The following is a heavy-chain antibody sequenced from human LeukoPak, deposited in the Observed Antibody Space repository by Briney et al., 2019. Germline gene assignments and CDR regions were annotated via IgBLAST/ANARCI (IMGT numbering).Heavy chain of an antibody. CDR2: ISGDGSNT. J-gene: IGHJ6*01. Sequence: GGSLRLSCAASGFTFGSYWMHWVRQAPGKGLMWVSLISGDGSNTRYADSVKGRFTISRDNAKNTLYLQMNSLRAEDTAVYYCARDISLRTDAWGQGTTVTVSS. CDR1: GFTFGSYW. V-gene: IGHV3-74*01. CDR3: ARDISLRTDA.